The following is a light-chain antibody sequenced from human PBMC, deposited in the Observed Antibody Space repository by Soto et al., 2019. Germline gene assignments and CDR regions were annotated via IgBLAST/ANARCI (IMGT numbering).Light chain of an antibody. CDR1: QSVSSCY. V-gene: IGKV3-20*01. J-gene: IGKJ1*01. Sequence: DIVLTQSPGTLSLSPGERATLSCRASQSVSSCYLAWYQQKPGQAPRLLIYGASSRATGIPDRFSGSGSGTDFTLTISRLEPEDFALYYCQQYGSSPRTFGQGTNVEIK. CDR2: GAS. CDR3: QQYGSSPRT.